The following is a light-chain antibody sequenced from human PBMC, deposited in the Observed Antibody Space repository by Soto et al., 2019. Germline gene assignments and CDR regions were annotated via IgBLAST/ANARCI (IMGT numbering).Light chain of an antibody. J-gene: IGKJ4*01. V-gene: IGKV1-9*01. CDR1: QGISSY. Sequence: IQLTQSPSSLSASVGDRVTITYRASQGISSYLAWYQQKPGKAPKLLIYAASTLQSGVPSRFSGSGSGTDFTLTISSLQPEDFATYYCQQLNSYPPQLTFGGGTKVEIK. CDR2: AAS. CDR3: QQLNSYPPQLT.